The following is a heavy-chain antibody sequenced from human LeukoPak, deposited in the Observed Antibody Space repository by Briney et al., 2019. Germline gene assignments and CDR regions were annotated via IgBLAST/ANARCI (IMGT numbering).Heavy chain of an antibody. CDR2: INPSGGST. CDR1: GYTFTGYY. D-gene: IGHD4-11*01. Sequence: ASVKVSCKASGYTFTGYYMHWVRQAPGQGLEWMGIINPSGGSTSYAQKFQGRVTMTRDMSTSTVYMELSSLRSEDTAVYYCARPTGTTVTTIFPFDYWGQGTLVTVSS. J-gene: IGHJ4*02. V-gene: IGHV1-46*01. CDR3: ARPTGTTVTTIFPFDY.